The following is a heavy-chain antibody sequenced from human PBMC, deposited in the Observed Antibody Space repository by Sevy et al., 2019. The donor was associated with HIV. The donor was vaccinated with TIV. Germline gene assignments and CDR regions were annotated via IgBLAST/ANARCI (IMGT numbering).Heavy chain of an antibody. CDR2: ISYDGSNK. Sequence: GGSLRLSCAASGFTFSSYGMHWVRQAPGKGLEWVAVISYDGSNKYYADSVKGRFTISRDNSKNTLYLQMNSLRAEDTAVYYCAKDHDGGGVGYWGQGTLVTVSS. D-gene: IGHD2-8*02. CDR1: GFTFSSYG. V-gene: IGHV3-30*18. CDR3: AKDHDGGGVGY. J-gene: IGHJ4*02.